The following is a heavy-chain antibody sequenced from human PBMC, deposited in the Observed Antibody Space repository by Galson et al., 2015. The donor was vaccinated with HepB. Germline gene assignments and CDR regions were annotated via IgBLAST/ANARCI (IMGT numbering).Heavy chain of an antibody. V-gene: IGHV4-30-2*01. D-gene: IGHD3-3*01. CDR1: GGSLSSGDYS. CDR3: ARDNYDSFFDP. CDR2: IYHNGNI. Sequence: TLSLTCAVSGGSLSSGDYSWNWIRQPPGKGLEWVGYIYHNGNIYYNPSLKSRVTISVDRSKNRFSLTLSSVTAADTAVYFCARDNYDSFFDPWGQGTLVTVSS. J-gene: IGHJ5*02.